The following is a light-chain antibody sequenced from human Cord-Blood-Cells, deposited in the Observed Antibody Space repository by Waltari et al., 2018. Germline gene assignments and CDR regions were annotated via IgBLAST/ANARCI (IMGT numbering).Light chain of an antibody. Sequence: QSVLTQPPSVSGAPGQRVTISCTGSSSNIGAGYDVHWYQQLPGTAPKLLISANSHRPSGVPDRVSGSKSGTAASLAITGLQAEDEADYYCQSYDSSLSGRVFGTGTKVTVL. CDR3: QSYDSSLSGRV. V-gene: IGLV1-40*01. CDR1: SSNIGAGYD. J-gene: IGLJ1*01. CDR2: ANS.